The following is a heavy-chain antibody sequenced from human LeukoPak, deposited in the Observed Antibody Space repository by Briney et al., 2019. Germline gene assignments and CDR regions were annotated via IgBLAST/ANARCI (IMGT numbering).Heavy chain of an antibody. CDR1: GGSISSHY. V-gene: IGHV4-59*11. CDR2: IYYSGST. J-gene: IGHJ4*02. CDR3: ARDEARYFDY. Sequence: SETLSLTCTVSGGSISSHYWGWIRQPPGKGLEWIGYIYYSGSTNYNPSLKSRVTISVDTSKNQFSLKLTSVTAADKDVYYCARDEARYFDYWGQGTLVTVSS.